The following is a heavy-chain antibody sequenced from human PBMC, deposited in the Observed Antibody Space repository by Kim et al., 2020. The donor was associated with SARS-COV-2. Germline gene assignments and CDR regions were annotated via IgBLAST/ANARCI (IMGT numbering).Heavy chain of an antibody. CDR2: DGSEK. V-gene: IGHV3-7*01. Sequence: DGSEKDYAASVKGRFTISRDNTKNSLYLQMNSLRLEDTAIYYCAISVDSWGQGILVTVSS. CDR3: AISVDS. J-gene: IGHJ4*02.